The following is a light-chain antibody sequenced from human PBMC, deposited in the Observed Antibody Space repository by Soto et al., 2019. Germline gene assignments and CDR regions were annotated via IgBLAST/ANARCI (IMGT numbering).Light chain of an antibody. CDR3: TSYTSSSTLWV. Sequence: QSALTQPASVSGSPGQSITISCTGTSSDIGGYKYVSWYQQHPGKVPKLMIYEVSNRPSGVSNRFSGSKSGNTASLTISGLQAEDEADYYCTSYTSSSTLWVFGGGTKLTVL. CDR2: EVS. V-gene: IGLV2-14*01. J-gene: IGLJ3*02. CDR1: SSDIGGYKY.